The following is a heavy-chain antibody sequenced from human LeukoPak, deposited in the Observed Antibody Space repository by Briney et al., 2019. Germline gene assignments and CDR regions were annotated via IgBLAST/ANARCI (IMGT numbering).Heavy chain of an antibody. CDR2: IKQDGSEI. Sequence: SGGSLRLSCAASGFTLRSYWMTWVRQAPGKGLEWVANIKQDGSEIHYVDSVKGRFTISRDNAKNSLHLQMNSLRVEDTAVYYCARGSAQIAEAYFDHWGQGILVTVSS. D-gene: IGHD6-19*01. J-gene: IGHJ4*02. CDR3: ARGSAQIAEAYFDH. V-gene: IGHV3-7*03. CDR1: GFTLRSYW.